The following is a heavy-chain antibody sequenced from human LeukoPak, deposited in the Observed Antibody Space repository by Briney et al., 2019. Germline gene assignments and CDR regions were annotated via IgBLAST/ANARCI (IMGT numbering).Heavy chain of an antibody. CDR3: ARESYGDYEYWFDP. J-gene: IGHJ5*02. V-gene: IGHV3-21*01. D-gene: IGHD4-17*01. Sequence: GGSLRLSCAASGFTFSSYSMNWVRQAPGKGLEWVSSISSSSSYIYYADSMKGRFTISRDNAKNSLYPQMNGLRAEDTAVYYCARESYGDYEYWFDPWGQGTLVTVSS. CDR1: GFTFSSYS. CDR2: ISSSSSYI.